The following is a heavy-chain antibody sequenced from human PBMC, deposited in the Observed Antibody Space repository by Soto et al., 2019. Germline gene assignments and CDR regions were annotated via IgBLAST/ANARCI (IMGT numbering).Heavy chain of an antibody. J-gene: IGHJ5*02. CDR1: GGSISSSSYY. V-gene: IGHV4-39*01. CDR3: ARSLRLGWFDP. Sequence: QLQLQESGPGLVKPSETLSLTCTVSGGSISSSSYYWGWIRQPPGKGLEWIGSIYYSGSTYYNPSLKSRVTISVDTSKNQFSLKLSSVTAADTAVYYRARSLRLGWFDPWGQGTLVTVSS. D-gene: IGHD2-21*01. CDR2: IYYSGST.